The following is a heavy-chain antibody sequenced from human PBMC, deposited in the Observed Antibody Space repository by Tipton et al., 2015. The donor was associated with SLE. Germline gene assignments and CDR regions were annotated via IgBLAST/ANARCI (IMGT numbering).Heavy chain of an antibody. J-gene: IGHJ4*02. CDR2: INHSGST. V-gene: IGHV4-34*01. CDR1: GGSFSGYY. Sequence: TLSLTCAVYGGSFSGYYWSWIRQPPGKGLEWSGEINHSGSTNYNPSLKSRVTISVDTSKNQFSLKLSSVTAADTAVYYCARAQNSSMGYWGQGTLVTVSS. D-gene: IGHD1-7*01. CDR3: ARAQNSSMGY.